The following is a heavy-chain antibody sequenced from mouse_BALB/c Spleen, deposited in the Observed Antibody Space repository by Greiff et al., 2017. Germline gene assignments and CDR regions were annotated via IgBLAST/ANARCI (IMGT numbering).Heavy chain of an antibody. CDR3: KCPVLLRLRAMDY. CDR1: GFTFSNYW. J-gene: IGHJ4*01. Sequence: EVKLVESGGGLVQPGGSMKLSCVASGFTFSNYWMNWVRQSPEKGLEWVAEIRLKSNNYATHYAESVKGRFTISRDDSKSSVYLQMNNLRAEDTGIYYCKCPVLLRLRAMDYWGQGTSVTVSS. D-gene: IGHD1-2*01. V-gene: IGHV6-6*02. CDR2: IRLKSNNYAT.